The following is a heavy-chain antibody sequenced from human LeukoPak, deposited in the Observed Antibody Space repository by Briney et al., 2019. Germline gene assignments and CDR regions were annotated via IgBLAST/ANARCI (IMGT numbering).Heavy chain of an antibody. Sequence: GGSLRLSCAASGFTFSIYAMSWVRQAPGKGLEWVSAISGSGGSTYYAESVKGRFTPCSDNSKNTLSLQMTSLRAEDTAVYYCAKYHTTVIVVPKQGFDSWGQRTLVTASS. D-gene: IGHD3-22*01. J-gene: IGHJ4*02. CDR2: ISGSGGST. V-gene: IGHV3-23*01. CDR1: GFTFSIYA. CDR3: AKYHTTVIVVPKQGFDS.